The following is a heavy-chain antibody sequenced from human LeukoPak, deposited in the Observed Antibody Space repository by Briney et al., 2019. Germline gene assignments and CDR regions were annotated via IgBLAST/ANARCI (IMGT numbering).Heavy chain of an antibody. CDR3: ARGVGREWLVPGY. CDR2: INAGNGNT. J-gene: IGHJ4*02. Sequence: ASVKVSCKASGYTFTSYAMHWVRQAPAQRLEWMGWINAGNGNTKYSQQFQGRVTITRDTSASTAYMELSSLRSEDTAVYYCARGVGREWLVPGYWGQGTLVTVSS. CDR1: GYTFTSYA. V-gene: IGHV1-3*01. D-gene: IGHD6-19*01.